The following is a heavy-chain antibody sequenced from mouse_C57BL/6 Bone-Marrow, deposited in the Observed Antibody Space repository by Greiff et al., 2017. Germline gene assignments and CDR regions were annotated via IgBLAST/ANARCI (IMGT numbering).Heavy chain of an antibody. V-gene: IGHV1-54*01. CDR1: GYAFPNYL. D-gene: IGHD1-1*01. J-gene: IGHJ3*01. CDR2: INPGRGGT. Sequence: QVQLQQSGAALVRPGTSVKVSCKASGYAFPNYLIEWVKQRPGQGLAWIGVINPGRGGTNYNEKFKGKATLTADTYSSTAYMHLSILTSEDSAVYFCAREEENYYVSSPLFAYWCQGTLVTVSA. CDR3: AREEENYYVSSPLFAY.